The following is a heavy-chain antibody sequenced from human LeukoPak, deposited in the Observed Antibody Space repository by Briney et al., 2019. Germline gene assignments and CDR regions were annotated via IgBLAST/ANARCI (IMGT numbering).Heavy chain of an antibody. CDR3: VRVSGVGYGDYDY. CDR2: ISSNGGST. CDR1: GFTFSSYA. Sequence: GGSLRLSCAASGFTFSSYAMHWVRQAPGKGLEYVSAISSNGGSTYYANSVKGRFTISRDNSKNTLYLQMGSLRAEDMAVYYCVRVSGVGYGDYDYWGQGTLVTVSS. D-gene: IGHD4-17*01. J-gene: IGHJ4*02. V-gene: IGHV3-64*01.